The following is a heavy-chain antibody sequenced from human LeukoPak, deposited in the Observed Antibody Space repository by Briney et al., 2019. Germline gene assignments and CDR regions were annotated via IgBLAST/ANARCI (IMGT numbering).Heavy chain of an antibody. Sequence: GGSLRLSCAASGFTFSNYAMSWVRQAPEKGLEWVSALSGSADRTYYADSVKGRFTISRDNSKNTVYLQMNSLRAEDTAVYYCVKGSHYGDLLFEYWGQGTLVTVSS. D-gene: IGHD4-17*01. CDR2: LSGSADRT. CDR1: GFTFSNYA. CDR3: VKGSHYGDLLFEY. J-gene: IGHJ4*02. V-gene: IGHV3-23*01.